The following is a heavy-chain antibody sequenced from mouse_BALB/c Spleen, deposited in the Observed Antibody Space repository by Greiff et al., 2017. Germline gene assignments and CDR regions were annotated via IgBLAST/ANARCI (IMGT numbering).Heavy chain of an antibody. V-gene: IGHV5-6*01. Sequence: EVMLVESGGDLVKPGGSLKLSCAASGFTFSSYGMSWVRQTPDKRLEWVATISSGGSYTYYPDSVKGRFTISRDNAKNTLYLQMSSLKSEDTAMYYCARQDSSGLYYYAMDYWGQGTSVTVSS. CDR1: GFTFSSYG. D-gene: IGHD3-2*01. CDR2: ISSGGSYT. J-gene: IGHJ4*01. CDR3: ARQDSSGLYYYAMDY.